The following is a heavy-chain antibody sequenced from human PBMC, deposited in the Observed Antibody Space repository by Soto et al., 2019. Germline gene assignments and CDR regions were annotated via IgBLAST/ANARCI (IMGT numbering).Heavy chain of an antibody. D-gene: IGHD1-1*01. J-gene: IGHJ4*02. CDR2: ITSTSSAI. V-gene: IGHV3-48*02. CDR3: ARDGKGAAYTHGPYYFEY. Sequence: GGSLRLSCAASGFPFSFYSMNWVRQAPGKGLEWISYITSTSSAINYADSVRGRFTISRDNAMRSLFLHMNSLRDEDTAVYYCARDGKGAAYTHGPYYFEYWGQGALVTVSS. CDR1: GFPFSFYS.